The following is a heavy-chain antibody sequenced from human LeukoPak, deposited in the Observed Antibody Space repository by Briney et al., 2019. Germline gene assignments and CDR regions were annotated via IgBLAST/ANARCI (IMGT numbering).Heavy chain of an antibody. V-gene: IGHV4-39*07. Sequence: SETLSLTCTVSGGSISSSSYYWGWIRQPPGKGLEWIGSIYYSGSTYYNPSLKSRVTISVDTSKNQFSLKLSSVTAADTAVYYCATNRGRRYYDSSGVDYWGQGTLVTVSS. CDR3: ATNRGRRYYDSSGVDY. CDR1: GGSISSSSYY. D-gene: IGHD3-22*01. CDR2: IYYSGST. J-gene: IGHJ4*02.